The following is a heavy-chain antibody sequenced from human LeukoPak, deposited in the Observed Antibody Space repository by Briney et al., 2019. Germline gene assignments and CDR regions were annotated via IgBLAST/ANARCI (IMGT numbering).Heavy chain of an antibody. V-gene: IGHV3-23*01. CDR3: AKDQEVVVYIKYYFDN. Sequence: GGSLRLSCAASGFTFSSYAMSWVRQAPGKGLEWVSAISGSGGSTYYADSVKGRFTISRDNSKNTLYLQMNSLRAEDTAVYYCAKDQEVVVYIKYYFDNWGQGTLVTVSS. CDR2: ISGSGGST. J-gene: IGHJ4*02. CDR1: GFTFSSYA. D-gene: IGHD2-2*01.